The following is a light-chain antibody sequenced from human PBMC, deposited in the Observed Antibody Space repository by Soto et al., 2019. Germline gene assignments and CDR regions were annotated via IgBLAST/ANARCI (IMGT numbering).Light chain of an antibody. CDR2: AAS. V-gene: IGKV1-39*01. J-gene: IGKJ3*01. CDR3: QQSYSTPFT. Sequence: DIQMTQYPSTLSATAGDRVTITCRASQSISAWLAWYQQKPGKAPKLLIYAASSLQSGVPSRFSGSGSGTDFTLTISSLQPEDFATYYCQQSYSTPFTFGPGTKVDIK. CDR1: QSISAW.